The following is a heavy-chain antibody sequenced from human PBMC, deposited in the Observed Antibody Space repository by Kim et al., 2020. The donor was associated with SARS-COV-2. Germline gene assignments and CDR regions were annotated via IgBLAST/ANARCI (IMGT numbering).Heavy chain of an antibody. J-gene: IGHJ4*02. Sequence: GGSLSLSCAASGFTFSSYTMNWVRQAPGKGLEWVTTISSRRSDIHYADSVTGRFTIARDNAKNSLYLQMIRLRAEDTAVYYCAGAKAGDFNYWGQGTLVTVSS. V-gene: IGHV3-21*03. CDR1: GFTFSSYT. CDR2: ISSRRSDI. CDR3: AGAKAGDFNY.